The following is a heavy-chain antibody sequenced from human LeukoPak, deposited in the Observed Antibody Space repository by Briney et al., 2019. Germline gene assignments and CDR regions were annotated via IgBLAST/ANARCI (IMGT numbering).Heavy chain of an antibody. Sequence: PSETLSLTCTVSGYSISSGYYWGWIRQPPGKGLEWIGSIYHSGSTYYNPSLKSRVTISVDTSKNQFSLKLSPVTAADTAVYYCAGGGDSSGYYSTYWGQGTLVTVSS. CDR1: GYSISSGYY. CDR2: IYHSGST. CDR3: AGGGDSSGYYSTY. J-gene: IGHJ4*02. V-gene: IGHV4-38-2*02. D-gene: IGHD3-22*01.